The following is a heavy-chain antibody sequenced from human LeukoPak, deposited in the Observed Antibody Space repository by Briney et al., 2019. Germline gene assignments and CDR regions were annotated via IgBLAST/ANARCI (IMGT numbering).Heavy chain of an antibody. V-gene: IGHV3-30*02. CDR3: AKDGGARAYFDY. Sequence: GGSLRLSCAASGFTFSSYSMNWVRQAPGKGLEWVAFIRYDGSNKYYADSVKGRFTISRDNSKNTLYLQMNSLRAEDTAVYYCAKDGGARAYFDYWGQGTLVTVSS. D-gene: IGHD1-26*01. J-gene: IGHJ4*02. CDR2: IRYDGSNK. CDR1: GFTFSSYS.